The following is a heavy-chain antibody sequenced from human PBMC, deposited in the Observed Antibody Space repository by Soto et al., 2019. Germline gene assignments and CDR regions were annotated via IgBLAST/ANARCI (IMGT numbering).Heavy chain of an antibody. V-gene: IGHV3-23*01. CDR1: GFIFSNYA. Sequence: EVQVLESGGGLVQPGGSLRLSCVGSGFIFSNYAMAWVRQAPGKGREWVSGSGGSGGTYYADSVKGRYTISRDNSKNTLYLQMNSLRVEDTAVYYCATSQSSLYYMDVWGKGTAVTVSS. J-gene: IGHJ6*03. CDR2: SGGSGGT. CDR3: ATSQSSLYYMDV.